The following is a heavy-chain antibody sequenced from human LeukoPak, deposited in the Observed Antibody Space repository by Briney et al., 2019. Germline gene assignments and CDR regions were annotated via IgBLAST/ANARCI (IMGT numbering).Heavy chain of an antibody. CDR2: IKSKGDAETT. Sequence: GGSLRLSCVASGFTFTNAWMSWVRQAPGKGLEWVGRIKSKGDAETTDYAAPVKGRFFLSRDDSENTLYLQMYSLQTEDTAVYNCTTDLGLTMIRGVLVSWGQGTLVTVSS. CDR1: GFTFTNAW. V-gene: IGHV3-15*01. CDR3: TTDLGLTMIRGVLVS. D-gene: IGHD3-10*01. J-gene: IGHJ4*02.